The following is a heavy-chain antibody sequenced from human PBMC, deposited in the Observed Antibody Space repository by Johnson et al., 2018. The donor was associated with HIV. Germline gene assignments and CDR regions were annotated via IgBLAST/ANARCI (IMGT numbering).Heavy chain of an antibody. CDR3: ARPPYSGSYYDAFDI. V-gene: IGHV3-30*19. CDR1: GFTFSSYG. CDR2: IWYDGSNK. Sequence: QVQLVESGGGVVQPGRSLRLSCAASGFTFSSYGMHWVRQAPGKGLEWVAVIWYDGSNKYYADSVKGRFTISRDNSKNTLYLQMNSLRAEDTAVYYCARPPYSGSYYDAFDIWGQGTMVTVSS. J-gene: IGHJ3*02. D-gene: IGHD1-26*01.